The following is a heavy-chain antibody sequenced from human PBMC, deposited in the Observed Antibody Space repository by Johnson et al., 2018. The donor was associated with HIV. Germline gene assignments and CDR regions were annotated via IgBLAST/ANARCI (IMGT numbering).Heavy chain of an antibody. CDR1: GLTFEDYG. CDR2: INWNGGST. J-gene: IGHJ3*01. D-gene: IGHD3-9*01. CDR3: AKADDILTGYYKGFDAFDV. Sequence: VQLVESGGGVVQPGRSLRLSCAASGLTFEDYGMSWVRQAPGKGLEWVSGINWNGGSTYYADSVKGRFTISRDNSKSTLFLQMNSLRAEDTAAYYCAKADDILTGYYKGFDAFDVWGQGTMVSVS. V-gene: IGHV3-20*04.